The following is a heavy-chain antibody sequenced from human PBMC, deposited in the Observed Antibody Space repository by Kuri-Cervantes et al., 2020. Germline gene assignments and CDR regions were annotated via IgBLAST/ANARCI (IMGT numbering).Heavy chain of an antibody. D-gene: IGHD1-26*01. J-gene: IGHJ5*02. CDR2: IYHSGST. Sequence: SQTLSLTCVVFDYSISSGYYWGWIRQPPGKGLEWIGSIYHSGSTNYNPSLKSRVTISVDTSKNQFSLKLSSVTAADTAVYYCARAPVYSGSYYWFDPWGQGTLVTVSS. CDR3: ARAPVYSGSYYWFDP. V-gene: IGHV4-38-2*01. CDR1: DYSISSGYY.